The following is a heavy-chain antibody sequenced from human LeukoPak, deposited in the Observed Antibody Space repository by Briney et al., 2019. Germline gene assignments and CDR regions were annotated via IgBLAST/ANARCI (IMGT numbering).Heavy chain of an antibody. CDR2: ISYDGSNK. CDR1: GFTISSYG. V-gene: IGHV3-30*18. J-gene: IGHJ4*02. Sequence: GGSLRPSCAASGFTISSYGVHWVRQAPNKGLAWVAVISYDGSNKNYADPVKGRFTISRDNSKNTVYLQMNSLRAEDTAVYYCAKDSGIAVAGYTRDFEYWGQGTLVTVSS. D-gene: IGHD6-19*01. CDR3: AKDSGIAVAGYTRDFEY.